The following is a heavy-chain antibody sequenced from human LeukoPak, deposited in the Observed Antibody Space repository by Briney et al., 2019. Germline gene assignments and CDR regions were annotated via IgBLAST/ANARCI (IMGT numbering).Heavy chain of an antibody. CDR1: GDSIISYY. V-gene: IGHV4-4*07. CDR2: IHTSGST. D-gene: IGHD6-13*01. Sequence: SETLSLTCTVSGDSIISYYWSWIRQPAGKGLEWIGRIHTSGSTNYNPSLKSRVTMSVDTSKNQFSLKLSSVTAADMAMYYCARVSIAAAGGWFDPWGQGTLVTVSS. CDR3: ARVSIAAAGGWFDP. J-gene: IGHJ5*02.